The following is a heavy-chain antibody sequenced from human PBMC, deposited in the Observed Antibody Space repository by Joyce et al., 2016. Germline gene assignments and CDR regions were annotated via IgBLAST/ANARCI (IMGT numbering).Heavy chain of an antibody. D-gene: IGHD6-6*01. CDR2: INPNSGGP. CDR3: ARGSMGGYSSSSMDV. J-gene: IGHJ6*02. V-gene: IGHV1-2*04. Sequence: QVQLVQSGAEVMKPGASVTVSCKASGYTFTGYYLHWMRQAPGQGLEWMGWINPNSGGPKYAQKFQGWVTMTRDTSINTAYMELSGLKSGDTAVYYCARGSMGGYSSSSMDVWGQGTTVTVSS. CDR1: GYTFTGYY.